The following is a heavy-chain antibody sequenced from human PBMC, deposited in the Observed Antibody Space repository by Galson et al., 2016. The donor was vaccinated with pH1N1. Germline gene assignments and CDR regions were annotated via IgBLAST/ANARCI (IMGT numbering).Heavy chain of an antibody. CDR1: GGSISIGGFY. D-gene: IGHD5-24*01. CDR2: IYYSGST. V-gene: IGHV4-31*03. CDR3: ARVGFSSDGYNRKGFDF. J-gene: IGHJ4*02. Sequence: TLSLTCSVSGGSISIGGFYWSWVRQHPGKGLEWIGYIYYSGSTYYNPSLESRLTISVDTSANQFSLKLNLVTAADTAVYYCARVGFSSDGYNRKGFDFWGQGTLVTVSS.